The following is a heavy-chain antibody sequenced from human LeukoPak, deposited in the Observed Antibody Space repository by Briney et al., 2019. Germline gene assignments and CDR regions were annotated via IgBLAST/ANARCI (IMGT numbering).Heavy chain of an antibody. CDR1: GFTFSSYA. CDR2: ISYDGSNK. J-gene: IGHJ6*02. Sequence: SGGSLRLSCAASGFTFSSYAMHWVRQAPGKGLEWVAVISYDGSNKYYADSVKGRSTISRDNSKNTLYLQMNSLRAEDTAVYYCARAPLRLHYYYGMDVWGQGTTVTVSS. D-gene: IGHD5-12*01. CDR3: ARAPLRLHYYYGMDV. V-gene: IGHV3-30*04.